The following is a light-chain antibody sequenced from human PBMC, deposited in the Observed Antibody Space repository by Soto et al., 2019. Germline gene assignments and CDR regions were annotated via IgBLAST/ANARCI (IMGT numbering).Light chain of an antibody. J-gene: IGLJ2*01. CDR3: SSYAGINNFDVV. CDR1: SSDIGGYNY. CDR2: EVS. Sequence: QSALTQPASVSGSPGQSITISCTGTSSDIGGYNYVSWYQQHPGKVPKLMIFEVSNRPSGVSYRFSGSKSGNTASLTISGLQAEDEADYYCSSYAGINNFDVVFGGGTKLTVL. V-gene: IGLV2-14*01.